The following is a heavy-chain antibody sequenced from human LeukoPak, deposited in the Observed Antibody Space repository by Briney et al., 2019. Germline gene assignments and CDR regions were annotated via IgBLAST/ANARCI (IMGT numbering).Heavy chain of an antibody. CDR2: IIPIFGTA. V-gene: IGHV1-69*01. D-gene: IGHD5-18*01. Sequence: SVTVSCTASGGTFSSYAISWVRQAPGQGLEWMGGIIPIFGTANYAQKFQGRVTITADESTSTAYMELSSLRSEDTAVYYCARDREIDSYGYFDYWGQGTLVTVSS. CDR3: ARDREIDSYGYFDY. J-gene: IGHJ4*02. CDR1: GGTFSSYA.